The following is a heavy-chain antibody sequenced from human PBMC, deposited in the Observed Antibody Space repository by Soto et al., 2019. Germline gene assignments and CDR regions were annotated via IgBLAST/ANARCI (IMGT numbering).Heavy chain of an antibody. CDR2: TYYSGST. CDR1: GGSISSGDYY. D-gene: IGHD2-21*02. CDR3: ARAMVVTQNWFDP. J-gene: IGHJ5*02. V-gene: IGHV4-30-4*01. Sequence: PSETLSLTCTVSGGSISSGDYYWSCIRQPPGKGLEWIGYTYYSGSTYYNPSLKSRVTISVDTSKNQFSLKLSSVTAADTAVYYCARAMVVTQNWFDPWGKGTLVTVSS.